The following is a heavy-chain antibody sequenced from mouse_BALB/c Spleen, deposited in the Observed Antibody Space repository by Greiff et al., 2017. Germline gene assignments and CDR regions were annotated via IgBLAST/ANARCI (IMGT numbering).Heavy chain of an antibody. CDR1: GFTFSSYA. Sequence: VQLKQSGGGLVKPGGSLKLSCAASGFTFSSYAMSWVRQTPEKRLEWVATISSGGSYTYYPDSVKGRFTISRDNATNTLYLQMSSLRSEDTAMYYCARQGGGDYWGQGTTLTVSS. CDR3: ARQGGGDY. J-gene: IGHJ2*01. CDR2: ISSGGSYT. V-gene: IGHV5-9-3*01. D-gene: IGHD1-1*02.